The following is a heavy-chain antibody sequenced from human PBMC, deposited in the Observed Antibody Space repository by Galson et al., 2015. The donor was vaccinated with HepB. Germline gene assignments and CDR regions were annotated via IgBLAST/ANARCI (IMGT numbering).Heavy chain of an antibody. D-gene: IGHD1-26*01. Sequence: SETLSLTCTISGGSITRYYWSWIRQPAGKGLEWLGYIFHTGSTNYNPSPSGTTDYNPSLKSRLTISLDTSKNQFSLKLSSVTAADTAVYYCARQIYSGTWYFDLWGRGNMVIVSS. CDR2: IFHTGST. J-gene: IGHJ2*01. CDR3: ARQIYSGTWYFDL. V-gene: IGHV4-59*08. CDR1: GGSITRYY.